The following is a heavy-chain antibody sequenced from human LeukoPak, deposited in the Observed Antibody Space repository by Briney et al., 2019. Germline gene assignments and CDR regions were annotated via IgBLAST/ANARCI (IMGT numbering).Heavy chain of an antibody. CDR2: IYDSGST. CDR1: GGSISSYY. Sequence: PSETLSLTCTVSGGSISSYYWSWIRQPPGEGLEWIGYIYDSGSTNYNPSLKSRVTISVDTSKNQFSLKLSSVTAADTAVYYCARSPEYYDILTGSYRWDAFDIWGQGTMVTVSS. D-gene: IGHD3-9*01. J-gene: IGHJ3*02. V-gene: IGHV4-59*01. CDR3: ARSPEYYDILTGSYRWDAFDI.